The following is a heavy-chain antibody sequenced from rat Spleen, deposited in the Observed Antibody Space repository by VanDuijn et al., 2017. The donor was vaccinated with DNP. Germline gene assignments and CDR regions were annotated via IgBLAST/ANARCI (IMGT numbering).Heavy chain of an antibody. J-gene: IGHJ2*01. Sequence: EVQVVESGGGLVQPGRSLKLSCAASGFTFSAYYMAWVRQAPAKGLEWVAYIGSPAYAPYYGDSVKGRFTSSRDNAKSTLYLQMNSLRSEDMATYYCVRWNSGHFDYWGQGVMVTVSS. CDR1: GFTFSAYY. CDR2: IGSPAYAP. V-gene: IGHV5-22*01. CDR3: VRWNSGHFDY. D-gene: IGHD4-3*01.